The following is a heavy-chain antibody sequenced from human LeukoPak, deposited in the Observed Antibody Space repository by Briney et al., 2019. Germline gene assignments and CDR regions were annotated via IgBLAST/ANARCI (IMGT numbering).Heavy chain of an antibody. J-gene: IGHJ4*02. CDR3: ARERYGDYPINY. D-gene: IGHD4-17*01. CDR1: GGSISSYY. Sequence: SETLSLTCTVSGGSISSYYWSWIRQPPGKGLEWIGCIYHSGSTNYNPSLKSRVTISTDTSKNQFSLKLSSVTAADTAVYYCARERYGDYPINYWGQGTLVTVSS. V-gene: IGHV4-59*12. CDR2: IYHSGST.